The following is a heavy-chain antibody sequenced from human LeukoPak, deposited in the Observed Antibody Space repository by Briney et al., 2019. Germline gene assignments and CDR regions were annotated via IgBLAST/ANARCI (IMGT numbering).Heavy chain of an antibody. CDR3: ARGRGYCSGGSCYTAYYYYYYMDV. CDR2: MNPNSGNT. CDR1: GYTFTSYD. J-gene: IGHJ6*03. V-gene: IGHV1-8*01. D-gene: IGHD2-15*01. Sequence: GASVKVSCKASGYTFTSYDINWVRQATGQGLEWMGWMNPNSGNTGYAQKFQGRVTMTRNTSISTAYMELSSLRSEDTAVYYCARGRGYCSGGSCYTAYYYYYYMDVWGKGTTVTISS.